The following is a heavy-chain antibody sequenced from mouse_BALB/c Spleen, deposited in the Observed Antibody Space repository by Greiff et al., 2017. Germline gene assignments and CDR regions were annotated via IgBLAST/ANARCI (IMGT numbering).Heavy chain of an antibody. V-gene: IGHV1-4*02. J-gene: IGHJ3*01. CDR3: AREGFAY. CDR1: GYTFTSYT. Sequence: QVQLKESAAELARPGASVKMSCKASGYTFTSYTMHWVKQRPGQGLEWIGYINPSSGYTEYNQKFKDKTTLTADKSSSTAYMQLSSLTSEDSAVYYCAREGFAYWGQGTLVTVSA. CDR2: INPSSGYT.